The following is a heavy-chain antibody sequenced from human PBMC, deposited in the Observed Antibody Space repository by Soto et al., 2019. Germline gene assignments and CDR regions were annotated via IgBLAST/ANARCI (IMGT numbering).Heavy chain of an antibody. D-gene: IGHD2-2*01. CDR2: ISHDGSNK. V-gene: IGHV3-30*18. J-gene: IGHJ2*01. CDR1: GFTFSSYD. Sequence: QVQLVESGGGVVQPGRSLRLSCAASGFTFSSYDMHWVRQAPGKGLEWVAVISHDGSNKHYADSVKGRFTISRDKSKNTLYLQMNSLRAEDTAVYYCAKGKYQLLFGYFDVWGRGTLVTVSS. CDR3: AKGKYQLLFGYFDV.